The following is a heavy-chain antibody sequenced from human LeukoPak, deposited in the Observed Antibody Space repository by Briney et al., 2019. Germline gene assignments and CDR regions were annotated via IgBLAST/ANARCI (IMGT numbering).Heavy chain of an antibody. CDR1: GYNFFRYG. Sequence: GASVKVSCKASGYNFFRYGITWVRQAPGQGLEWMGWISAYNGNTNYSQRLQGRVTMTTDTSTRIAYMELRSPRSDDTALYYCARVFHTDSLSHYHNFDYWGQGTPLTVSS. D-gene: IGHD3-10*01. V-gene: IGHV1-18*01. CDR3: ARVFHTDSLSHYHNFDY. J-gene: IGHJ4*02. CDR2: ISAYNGNT.